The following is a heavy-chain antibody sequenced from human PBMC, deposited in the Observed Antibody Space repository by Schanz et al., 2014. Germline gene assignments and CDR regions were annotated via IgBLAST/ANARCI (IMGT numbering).Heavy chain of an antibody. D-gene: IGHD3-9*01. V-gene: IGHV3-33*06. CDR3: AKRNHDMQSLPLDY. J-gene: IGHJ4*02. CDR2: VWSDGNTK. Sequence: QVQLVESGGGVVRPGRSLRLSCATSGFTFSRFGMHWVRQAPGKGPEWVALVWSDGNTKYYVDSVKGRFTISRDNSKNTLYLQMNSLRAEDTAVYYCAKRNHDMQSLPLDYWGQGTLVIGSS. CDR1: GFTFSRFG.